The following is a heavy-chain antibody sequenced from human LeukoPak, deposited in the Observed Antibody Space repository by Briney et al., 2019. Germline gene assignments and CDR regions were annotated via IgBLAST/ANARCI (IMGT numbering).Heavy chain of an antibody. CDR3: ARDLRQQLVNNWFDP. CDR1: GGSMSRYY. V-gene: IGHV4-59*01. Sequence: SETLSLTCTVSGGSMSRYYWNWIRQPPGEGLEWIGYIYYSGSTNYNPSLKSRVTISIDMSKNQFSLKLCSVTAADTAVYYCARDLRQQLVNNWFDPWGQGTLVTVSS. D-gene: IGHD6-13*01. CDR2: IYYSGST. J-gene: IGHJ5*02.